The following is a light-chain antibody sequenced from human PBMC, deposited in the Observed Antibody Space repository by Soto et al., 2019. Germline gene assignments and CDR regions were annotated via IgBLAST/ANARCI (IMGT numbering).Light chain of an antibody. Sequence: DIHMTQSPSPLSASVGDRVTLPSRASQRISSWLAWYQQKAGKAPKLLIYDASSLESGVPSRFSGSGSGTEFTLTISSLQPDDFATYYCQQYNSYSQTFGQGTKVDI. CDR3: QQYNSYSQT. CDR2: DAS. J-gene: IGKJ1*01. CDR1: QRISSW. V-gene: IGKV1-5*01.